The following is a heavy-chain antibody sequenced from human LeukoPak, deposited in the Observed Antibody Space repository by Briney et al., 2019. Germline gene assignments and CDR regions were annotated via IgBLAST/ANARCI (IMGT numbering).Heavy chain of an antibody. Sequence: PGGSLRLSCAASGFTFSSYAMSWVRQAPGKGLEWVSAISGGGGATFYADSVKGRFTISRDNAKNSLYLQMNSLRAEDTALYYCAKGSYGDWGQGTLVTVSS. D-gene: IGHD6-6*01. V-gene: IGHV3-23*01. CDR2: ISGGGGAT. J-gene: IGHJ4*02. CDR1: GFTFSSYA. CDR3: AKGSYGD.